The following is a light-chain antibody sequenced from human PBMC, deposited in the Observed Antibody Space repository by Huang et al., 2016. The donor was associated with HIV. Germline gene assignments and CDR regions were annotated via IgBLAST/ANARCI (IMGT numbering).Light chain of an antibody. CDR2: KVS. CDR3: MQGTHWPLT. V-gene: IGKV2-30*02. J-gene: IGKJ4*01. CDR1: QNLLHSDGNTY. Sequence: DVVMTQSPLSLPVTLGQPASISCRSSQNLLHSDGNTYLIWLQQRPGHSPRRLIYKVSNRDSGVPDRFSGSGSGSDFTLRISRVEPEDVGVYYCMQGTHWPLTFGGGTKVEIK.